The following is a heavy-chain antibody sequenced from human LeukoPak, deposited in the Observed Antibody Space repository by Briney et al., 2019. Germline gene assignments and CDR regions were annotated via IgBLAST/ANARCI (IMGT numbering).Heavy chain of an antibody. D-gene: IGHD2-2*01. V-gene: IGHV1-69*05. CDR2: IIPIFGTA. J-gene: IGHJ3*02. CDR1: GGTFSSYA. CDR3: ARDPHISYCSSTSCYPDAFDI. Sequence: SVKVSCKASGGTFSSYAISWVRQAPGQGLEWMGGIIPIFGTANYAQKFQGRVTITTDESTSTAYMELSSLRSEDTAVYYCARDPHISYCSSTSCYPDAFDIWGQGTMVTVSS.